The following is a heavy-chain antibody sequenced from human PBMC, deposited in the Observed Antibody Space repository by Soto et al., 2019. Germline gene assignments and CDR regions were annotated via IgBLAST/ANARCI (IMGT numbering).Heavy chain of an antibody. CDR1: GFTFSGYA. Sequence: GGSLRLSCTASGFTFSGYAMSWVRQAPGKGLQWVSAITSSGGAVYYADSVKGRFTISRDNSKNTLYLQMNSLRAEDTAVYYCAKGPPFTTSSQTFDYWGQGALVTSPQ. CDR2: ITSSGGAV. CDR3: AKGPPFTTSSQTFDY. D-gene: IGHD6-6*01. V-gene: IGHV3-23*01. J-gene: IGHJ4*02.